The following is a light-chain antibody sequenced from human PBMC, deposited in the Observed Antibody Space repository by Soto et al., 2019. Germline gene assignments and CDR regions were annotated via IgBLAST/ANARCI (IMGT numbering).Light chain of an antibody. Sequence: AIQLTQSPSSLSASVGDRVTITCRASQGISSALAWYQQKPGKAPKLLIYDASSLESGVPSRFSGSGSGTYFTLTISSLQPEDFATYYCQQFNSYPDLTFGGGTKVEIK. J-gene: IGKJ4*01. CDR2: DAS. CDR1: QGISSA. CDR3: QQFNSYPDLT. V-gene: IGKV1-13*02.